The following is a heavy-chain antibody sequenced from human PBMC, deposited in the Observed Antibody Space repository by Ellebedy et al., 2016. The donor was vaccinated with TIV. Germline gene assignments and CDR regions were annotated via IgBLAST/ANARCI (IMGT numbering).Heavy chain of an antibody. CDR2: IKQDGSEK. D-gene: IGHD2-2*01. CDR1: GFTFSSYW. V-gene: IGHV3-7*01. J-gene: IGHJ3*02. CDR3: ARYCSSTSCYGRAAFDI. Sequence: GESLKISXAASGFTFSSYWMSWVRQAPGKGLEWVANIKQDGSEKYYVDSVKGRFTISRDNAKNSLYLQMNSLRAEDTAVYYCARYCSSTSCYGRAAFDIWGQGTMVTVSS.